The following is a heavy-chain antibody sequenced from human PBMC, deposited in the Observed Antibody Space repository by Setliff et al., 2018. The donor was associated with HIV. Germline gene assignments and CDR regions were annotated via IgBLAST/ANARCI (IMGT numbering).Heavy chain of an antibody. CDR3: ARVFMPRGGAFDI. CDR1: GDSISRGPYY. Sequence: SLTCTVSGDSISRGPYYWSWVRQPAGKGLEWIGRVYTSGDTNYNPSLRSRVIISVDTSNNQFSLRLNSVTAADTAVYYCARVFMPRGGAFDIWGQGTMVTVSS. V-gene: IGHV4-61*02. D-gene: IGHD2-2*01. CDR2: VYTSGDT. J-gene: IGHJ3*02.